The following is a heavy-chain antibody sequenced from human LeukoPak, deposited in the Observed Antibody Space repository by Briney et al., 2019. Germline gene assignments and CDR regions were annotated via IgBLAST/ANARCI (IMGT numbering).Heavy chain of an antibody. CDR3: ARGSAWACHGVRCYPLDN. J-gene: IGHJ4*02. D-gene: IGHD2-8*01. V-gene: IGHV3-23*01. CDR2: ISGGGSHS. Sequence: GGSLRLSCPASGFTFSDYSMSWVRQAPGRGLEWIAAISGGGSHSWHADSVKGRFTISSDNSRDTLYLQMNSLRVDDTAVYYCARGSAWACHGVRCYPLDNWGQGALVTVSS. CDR1: GFTFSDYS.